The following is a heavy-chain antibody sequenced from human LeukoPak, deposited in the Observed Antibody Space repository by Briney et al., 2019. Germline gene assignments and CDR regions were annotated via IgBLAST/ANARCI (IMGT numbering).Heavy chain of an antibody. J-gene: IGHJ4*02. D-gene: IGHD3-22*01. Sequence: PSETLSLTCAVYGGSFSGYYWSWIRQPPGKGMEWIGEINHSGSTNYNPSLKSRVTISVDTSKSQFCLKLSSVTAADTAVYYCARLDYYDSSRYVAYWGQGTLVTVSS. CDR2: INHSGST. CDR1: GGSFSGYY. CDR3: ARLDYYDSSRYVAY. V-gene: IGHV4-34*01.